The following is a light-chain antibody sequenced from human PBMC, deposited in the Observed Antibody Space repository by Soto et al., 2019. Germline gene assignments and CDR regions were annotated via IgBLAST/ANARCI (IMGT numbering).Light chain of an antibody. V-gene: IGLV2-14*01. CDR3: TSYTSSSTLV. CDR1: SSDVGGFNY. Sequence: QSVLTQPASVSGSPGQSITISCTGTSSDVGGFNYVSWYQHHPGKAPKLMIYEVSYRPSGVSNRFSGSKSGNTASLTISGRQGEDEADYYCTSYTSSSTLVFGGGTKLTVL. CDR2: EVS. J-gene: IGLJ2*01.